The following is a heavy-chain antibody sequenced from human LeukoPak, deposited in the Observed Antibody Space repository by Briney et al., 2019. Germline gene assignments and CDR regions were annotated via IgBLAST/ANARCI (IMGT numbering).Heavy chain of an antibody. Sequence: ASVKVSCKASGYTFTSYAMHWVRQAPGQRLERMGWINAGNGNTKYSQKLQGRVTITRDTSASTAYMELSSLRSEDTAVYYCARDMGLLWFGEWEVWFDPWGQGTLVTVSS. J-gene: IGHJ5*02. CDR1: GYTFTSYA. D-gene: IGHD3-10*01. CDR3: ARDMGLLWFGEWEVWFDP. V-gene: IGHV1-3*01. CDR2: INAGNGNT.